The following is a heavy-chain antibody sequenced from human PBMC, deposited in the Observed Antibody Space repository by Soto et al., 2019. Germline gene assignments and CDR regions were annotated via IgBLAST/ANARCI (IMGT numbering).Heavy chain of an antibody. CDR1: GGAFSNYA. Sequence: SVKVSCKASGGAFSNYAISWVRQAPGQGLEWMGGIIPIFDTKNYAQKFQGRLTITADESTSTAYMELSSLRSEDTAVYYCARNLGVEHKLIYGGGGHQNWFDPWGQGTLVTVSS. CDR3: ARNLGVEHKLIYGGGGHQNWFDP. D-gene: IGHD3-16*01. V-gene: IGHV1-69*13. CDR2: IIPIFDTK. J-gene: IGHJ5*02.